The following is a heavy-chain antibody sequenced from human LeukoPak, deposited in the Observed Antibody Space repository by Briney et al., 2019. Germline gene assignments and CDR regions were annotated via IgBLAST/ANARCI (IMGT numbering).Heavy chain of an antibody. D-gene: IGHD6-19*01. Sequence: QAGGSLRLSCAASGFTFSSYAMSWVRQAPGKGLEWVSAISGSGGSTYYADSVKGRFTISRDNSKNTLYLQMNSLRAEDTAVYYCAKDLGVSPGYSSGWYGGGFDYWGQGTLVTVSS. V-gene: IGHV3-23*01. CDR3: AKDLGVSPGYSSGWYGGGFDY. J-gene: IGHJ4*02. CDR1: GFTFSSYA. CDR2: ISGSGGST.